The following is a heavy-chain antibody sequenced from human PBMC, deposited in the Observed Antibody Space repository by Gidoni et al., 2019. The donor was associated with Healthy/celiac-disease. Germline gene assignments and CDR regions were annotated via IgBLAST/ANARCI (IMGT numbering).Heavy chain of an antibody. D-gene: IGHD3-22*01. CDR3: ARVLINYDSSGSNFDY. Sequence: QVQLQESGPGLVKPSGTLSLTCAVSGGSISSSNWWSWVRQPPGKGLEWIGEIYHSGSTNYNPSLKSRVTISVDTSKNQFSLKLSSVTAADTAVYYCARVLINYDSSGSNFDYWAREPWSPSPQ. V-gene: IGHV4-4*02. CDR1: GGSISSSNW. J-gene: IGHJ4*02. CDR2: IYHSGST.